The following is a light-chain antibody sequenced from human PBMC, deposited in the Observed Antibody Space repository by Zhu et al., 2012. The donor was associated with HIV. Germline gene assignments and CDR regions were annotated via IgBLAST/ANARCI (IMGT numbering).Light chain of an antibody. CDR3: QQYNHWWT. CDR2: RAS. J-gene: IGKJ1*01. Sequence: EIVMTQSPATLSASPGESVTLSCRASQDVNNNLAWYQQKPGQPPRLLFSRASSRAIGVPVRFSGSGSETEFTLTISSLQSEDFALYYCQQYNHWWTFGQGTRVEIK. V-gene: IGKV3-15*01. CDR1: QDVNNN.